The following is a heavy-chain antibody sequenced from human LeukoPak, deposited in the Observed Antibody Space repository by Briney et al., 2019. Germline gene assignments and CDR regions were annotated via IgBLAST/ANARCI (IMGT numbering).Heavy chain of an antibody. J-gene: IGHJ4*02. Sequence: PGGSLRLSCAASGFTFSDYDMHWVAQATGKGLKWASAIGTAGDTYYTGSVKGRFTISRENAKNSLYLQMNSLRAGDTAVYYCARVAKERVGGVYYFDYWGQGTLVTVSS. CDR3: ARVAKERVGGVYYFDY. CDR2: IGTAGDT. V-gene: IGHV3-13*01. D-gene: IGHD1-1*01. CDR1: GFTFSDYD.